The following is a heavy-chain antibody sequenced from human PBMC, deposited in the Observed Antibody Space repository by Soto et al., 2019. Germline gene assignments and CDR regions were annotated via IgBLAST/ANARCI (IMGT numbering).Heavy chain of an antibody. V-gene: IGHV4-30-4*01. Sequence: QVQLQESGPGLVKPSQTLSLTCTVSGGSISSGDDFWTWIRQPPGKGLEWIGYIYDSGSTYYNPSLQTRLTMSVDTSKKQFSLKLSSVTAADTAVYYCARDRAKWKDYYYYGMDVWGQGTTVTVSS. J-gene: IGHJ6*02. D-gene: IGHD1-20*01. CDR1: GGSISSGDDF. CDR2: IYDSGST. CDR3: ARDRAKWKDYYYYGMDV.